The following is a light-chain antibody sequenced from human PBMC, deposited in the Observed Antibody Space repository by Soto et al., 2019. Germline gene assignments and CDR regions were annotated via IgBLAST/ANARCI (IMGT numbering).Light chain of an antibody. Sequence: DIQMTQSPSSLSASAGDRVSISCQASQDITNYLNWYQQKPGRAPKLLIYHASKLETWVPSRFSGSKSGTNFNFTISSLQPEDVATYYCQQYDNVPLTFGGGTKVEIK. V-gene: IGKV1-33*01. CDR2: HAS. CDR3: QQYDNVPLT. CDR1: QDITNY. J-gene: IGKJ4*01.